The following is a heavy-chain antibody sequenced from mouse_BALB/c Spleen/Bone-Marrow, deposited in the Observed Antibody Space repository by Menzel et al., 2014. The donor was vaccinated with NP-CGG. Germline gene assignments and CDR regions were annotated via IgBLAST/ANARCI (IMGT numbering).Heavy chain of an antibody. CDR2: INPDSSTI. J-gene: IGHJ3*01. Sequence: EVKLVESGGGLVQPGGSLKLSYAASGFDFSRYWMSWVRQAPGKGLEWIGEINPDSSTINYTPSLKDKFIISRDNDKNALYLQMSKVRSEDTALYYCARNWEVGFAYWGQGTLVTVSA. CDR3: ARNWEVGFAY. V-gene: IGHV4-1*02. CDR1: GFDFSRYW. D-gene: IGHD4-1*01.